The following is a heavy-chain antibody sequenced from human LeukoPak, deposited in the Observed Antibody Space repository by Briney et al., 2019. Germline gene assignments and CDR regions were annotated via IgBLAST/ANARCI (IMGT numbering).Heavy chain of an antibody. CDR1: GYTYTSYG. Sequence: ASVRVSCKASGYTYTSYGISWVRHAPGQGLEWMGWISAYNGNTNYAQKLQGRVTITTDTSTSTAYMELRSLRSDDTAVYYCAREHGDYGMDVWGQGTTVTVSS. CDR2: ISAYNGNT. V-gene: IGHV1-18*01. D-gene: IGHD4-17*01. J-gene: IGHJ6*02. CDR3: AREHGDYGMDV.